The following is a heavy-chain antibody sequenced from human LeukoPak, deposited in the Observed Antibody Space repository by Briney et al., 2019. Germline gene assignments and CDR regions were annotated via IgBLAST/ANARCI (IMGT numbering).Heavy chain of an antibody. CDR3: AREGETTR. D-gene: IGHD4-17*01. CDR2: IYYSGST. CDR1: GGSISSSSYY. Sequence: PSETLSLTCTVSGGSISSSSYYWGWIRQPPGKGLEWIGSIYYSGSTYYNPSLKSRVTISVDTSKNQFSLKLSSVTAADTAVYYCAREGETTRWGQGTLVTVSS. J-gene: IGHJ4*02. V-gene: IGHV4-39*07.